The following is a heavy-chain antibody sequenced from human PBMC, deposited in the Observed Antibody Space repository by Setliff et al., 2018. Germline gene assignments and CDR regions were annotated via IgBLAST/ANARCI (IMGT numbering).Heavy chain of an antibody. J-gene: IGHJ6*02. V-gene: IGHV4-59*01. CDR1: GGSIMNYF. D-gene: IGHD5-18*01. CDR3: ARDRTAYNYGMDV. CDR2: VYYTGNT. Sequence: PSETLSLTCTVSGGSIMNYFWSWIRQPPGKGLEWIGYVYYTGNTNYNPSLKSRLTISVDPSKNQVSLKLKSATTADTAVYYCARDRTAYNYGMDVWGQGTTVTVSS.